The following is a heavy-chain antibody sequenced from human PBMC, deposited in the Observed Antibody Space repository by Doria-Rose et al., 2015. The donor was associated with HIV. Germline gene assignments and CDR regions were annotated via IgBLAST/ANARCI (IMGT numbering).Heavy chain of an antibody. CDR3: ARFRPSRGIYYSLDV. D-gene: IGHD3-10*01. J-gene: IGHJ6*03. Sequence: PGLVKPAETLSLTCTVSGDSISSYYWNWIRQPPGKGLEWIGYIYSSGSTHYNSSLKSRVTISIDTSKNQFSLKLSSVTAADTAVYYCARFRPSRGIYYSLDVWGKGTTVTVSS. CDR1: GDSISSYY. V-gene: IGHV4-4*09. CDR2: IYSSGST.